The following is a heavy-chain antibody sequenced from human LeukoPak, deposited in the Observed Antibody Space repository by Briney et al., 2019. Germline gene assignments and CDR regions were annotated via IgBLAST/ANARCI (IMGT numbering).Heavy chain of an antibody. J-gene: IGHJ5*02. CDR2: INHSGST. Sequence: SETLSLTCAVYGGSFSGYYWRWIRQPPGKGLEWIGEINHSGSTNYNPSLKSRVTISVDTSKNQFSLNLSSVTAADTAVYYCARDGIPVAAAGKGWFDPWGQGTLVTVSS. CDR3: ARDGIPVAAAGKGWFDP. CDR1: GGSFSGYY. D-gene: IGHD6-13*01. V-gene: IGHV4-34*01.